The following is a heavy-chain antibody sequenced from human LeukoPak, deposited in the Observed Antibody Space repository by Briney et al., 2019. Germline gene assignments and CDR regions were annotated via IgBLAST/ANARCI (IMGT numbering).Heavy chain of an antibody. CDR2: ITDDEDT. CDR1: GFPFRSYA. Sequence: GGSLRLSCVASGFPFRSYAMTWVRQTPGKGLESVSVITDDEDTYYADSVKGRFTISRDNSQNTVFLQMNSLRVEATAVYYCAKVDYWSPENYFDSWGQGTLVTVSS. CDR3: AKVDYWSPENYFDS. J-gene: IGHJ4*02. D-gene: IGHD1-1*01. V-gene: IGHV3-23*01.